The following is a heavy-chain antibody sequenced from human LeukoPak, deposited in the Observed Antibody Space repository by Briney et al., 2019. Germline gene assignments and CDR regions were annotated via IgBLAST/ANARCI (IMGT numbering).Heavy chain of an antibody. Sequence: ASVKVSCKASGYTFTSYGISWVRQAPGQGLEWMGWISAYNGNTNYAQKLQGRVTMTTDTSTSTAYMELRSLRSDDTAVYYCARGRIQTYYYGSGSYYKSQTYYYYGMDVWGQGTTVTVSS. J-gene: IGHJ6*02. V-gene: IGHV1-18*01. CDR1: GYTFTSYG. CDR3: ARGRIQTYYYGSGSYYKSQTYYYYGMDV. CDR2: ISAYNGNT. D-gene: IGHD3-10*01.